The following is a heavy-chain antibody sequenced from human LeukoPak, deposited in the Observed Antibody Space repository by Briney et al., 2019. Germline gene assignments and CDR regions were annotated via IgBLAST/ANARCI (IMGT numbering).Heavy chain of an antibody. D-gene: IGHD1-26*01. CDR3: ARDSRFGWELLPTYAFDI. Sequence: SGGSLRLSCAASGFTFSSYSMNWVRQAPGKGLEWVSYISSSSSTIYYADSVKGRLTISRDNAKNSLYLQMNSLRAEDTAVYYCARDSRFGWELLPTYAFDIWGQGTMVTVSS. V-gene: IGHV3-48*01. CDR1: GFTFSSYS. J-gene: IGHJ3*02. CDR2: ISSSSSTI.